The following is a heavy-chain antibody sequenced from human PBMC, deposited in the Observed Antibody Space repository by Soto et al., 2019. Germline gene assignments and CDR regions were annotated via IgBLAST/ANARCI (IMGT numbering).Heavy chain of an antibody. CDR2: ISAYNGNT. CDR1: GYTFTSYG. Sequence: XSVKVSFKASGYTFTSYGISLVRHAPGQGLEWMGWISAYNGNTNYAQKLQGRVTMTTDTSTSTAYMEMRSLGSDDTAVYYCARDRGAFDIWGQGTMVTVSS. V-gene: IGHV1-18*01. CDR3: ARDRGAFDI. J-gene: IGHJ3*02.